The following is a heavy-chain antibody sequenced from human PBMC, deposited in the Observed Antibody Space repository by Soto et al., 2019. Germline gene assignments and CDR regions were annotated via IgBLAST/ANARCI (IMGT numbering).Heavy chain of an antibody. D-gene: IGHD2-2*01. CDR3: TRDPLHHTSSYRSFDY. Sequence: EAQLVESGGGLVKPGGSLRLSCAASGFTFSSYSMNWVRQAPGKGLEWVSSISSSSSYIYYADSVKGRFTISRENAKNSLYLQMNSLRVEDTAVYYCTRDPLHHTSSYRSFDYWGQGTLVTVSS. J-gene: IGHJ4*02. CDR1: GFTFSSYS. V-gene: IGHV3-21*01. CDR2: ISSSSSYI.